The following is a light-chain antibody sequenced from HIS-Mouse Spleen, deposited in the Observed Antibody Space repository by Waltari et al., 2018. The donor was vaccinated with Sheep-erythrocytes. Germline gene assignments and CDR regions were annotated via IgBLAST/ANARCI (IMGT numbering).Light chain of an antibody. J-gene: IGLJ2*01. V-gene: IGLV2-11*01. CDR3: CSYAGSYTFVV. Sequence: QSALTQPRSVSGSPGQSVTISCTGTSSDVGGYNYVSWYQQHPGKAPKLMIYDVSKRPSGVPDRFSGSKSGNTASLTSSGLQAEDEADYYCCSYAGSYTFVVFGGGTKLTVV. CDR2: DVS. CDR1: SSDVGGYNY.